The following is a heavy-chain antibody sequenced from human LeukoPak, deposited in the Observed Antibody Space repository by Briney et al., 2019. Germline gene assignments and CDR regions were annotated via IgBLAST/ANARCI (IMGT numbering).Heavy chain of an antibody. CDR2: IYPGDSDT. CDR3: ARREGAMSFDY. CDR1: GYSFISYW. J-gene: IGHJ4*02. V-gene: IGHV5-51*01. D-gene: IGHD1-26*01. Sequence: GESLKISCKASGYSFISYWIGWVRQMPGKGPEWMGIIYPGDSDTRYSPSFQGQVPISADKSISTAYLQWSSLRASDTAMYYCARREGAMSFDYWGQGTLVTVSS.